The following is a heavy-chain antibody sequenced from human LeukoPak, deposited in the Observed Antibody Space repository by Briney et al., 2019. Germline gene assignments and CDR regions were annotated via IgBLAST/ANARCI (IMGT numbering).Heavy chain of an antibody. CDR1: GGSISSGGYY. V-gene: IGHV4-31*03. CDR3: ARASRWFDP. CDR2: IYYSGST. Sequence: SETLSLTCTVSGGSISSGGYYWSWIRPHPGKGLECIGYIYYSGSTYYNPYLKNRVSISVDTSKNQFSLKLSSVTAADTAVYYCARASRWFDPWGQGTLVTVSS. J-gene: IGHJ5*02.